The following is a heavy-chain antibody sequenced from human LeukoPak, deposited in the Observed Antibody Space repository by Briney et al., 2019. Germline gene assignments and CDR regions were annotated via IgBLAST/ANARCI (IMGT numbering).Heavy chain of an antibody. CDR2: IYYSGST. Sequence: SETLSLTCAVSGGSISSGGYSWSWIRQPPGKGLEWIGYIYYSGSTYYNPSLKSRVTISVDTSKNQFSLKLSSVTAADTAVYYCARGCGGSCYPRWGQGTLVTVSS. D-gene: IGHD2-15*01. CDR1: GGSISSGGYS. V-gene: IGHV4-30-4*07. CDR3: ARGCGGSCYPR. J-gene: IGHJ4*02.